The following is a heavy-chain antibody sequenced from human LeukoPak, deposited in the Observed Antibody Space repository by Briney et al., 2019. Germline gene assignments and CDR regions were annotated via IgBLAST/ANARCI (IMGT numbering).Heavy chain of an antibody. V-gene: IGHV4-30-2*01. CDR2: IYHSGST. CDR3: AVVGATTWFDP. CDR1: GGSISSGGYY. Sequence: SETLSLTCTVSGGSISSGGYYWSWIRQPPGKGLEWIGYIYHSGSTYYNPSLKSRVTISVDRSKNQFSLKLSSVTAADTAVYYCAVVGATTWFDPWGQGTLVTVSS. J-gene: IGHJ5*02. D-gene: IGHD1-26*01.